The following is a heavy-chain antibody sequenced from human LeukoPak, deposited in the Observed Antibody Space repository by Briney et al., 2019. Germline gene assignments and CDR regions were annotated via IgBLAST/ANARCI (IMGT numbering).Heavy chain of an antibody. CDR1: GYTLTDYY. CDR3: AFHTRYCSSTSCSDY. Sequence: ASVRISCKASGYTLTDYYIHWVRQAPGQGLEWMGRISPSNVGSNYAQKFQGRVTMTRDTSISTAYMELSRLRSDDTAVYYCAFHTRYCSSTSCSDYWGQGTLVTVSS. V-gene: IGHV1-2*06. D-gene: IGHD2-2*01. J-gene: IGHJ4*02. CDR2: ISPSNVGS.